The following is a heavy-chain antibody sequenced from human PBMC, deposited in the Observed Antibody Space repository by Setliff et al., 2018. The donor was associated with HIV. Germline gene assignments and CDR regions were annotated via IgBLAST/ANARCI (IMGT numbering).Heavy chain of an antibody. Sequence: PSETLSLTCTVSGDSTSSSSSYWGWIRQPPGRGLEWIGSIYYSGSTYYNPSLTSRVTISVDTSKNQFSLKLNSVTAADTAVYYCARTRGYTYGYIDSWAQGTLVTVSS. CDR3: ARTRGYTYGYIDS. D-gene: IGHD5-18*01. CDR2: IYYSGST. V-gene: IGHV4-39*01. CDR1: GDSTSSSSSY. J-gene: IGHJ4*02.